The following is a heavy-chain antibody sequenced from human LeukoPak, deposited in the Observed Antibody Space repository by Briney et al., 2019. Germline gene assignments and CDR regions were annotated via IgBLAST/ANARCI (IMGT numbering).Heavy chain of an antibody. D-gene: IGHD6-6*01. CDR2: SGSGGST. CDR1: GFTFSSYA. Sequence: GGSLGLSCAASGFTFSSYAMSWVRQAPGKGLEWVSTSGSGGSTYYADSVKGRFTISRDISKNTLFLQMNSLRADDTAVYYCAKAKYSSSSDLLDYWGQGTLVTVSS. V-gene: IGHV3-23*01. CDR3: AKAKYSSSSDLLDY. J-gene: IGHJ4*02.